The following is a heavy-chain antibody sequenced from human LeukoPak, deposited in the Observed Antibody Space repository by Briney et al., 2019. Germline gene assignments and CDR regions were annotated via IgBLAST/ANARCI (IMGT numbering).Heavy chain of an antibody. CDR1: GGSFSGYY. CDR2: INHSGST. D-gene: IGHD1-26*01. CDR3: ARGNNRVGLDY. V-gene: IGHV4-34*01. Sequence: SETLSLTCAVYGGSFSGYYWSWIRQPPGKGLEWIGEINHSGSTNYNPPLKSRVTISVDTSKNQFSLKLSSVTAADTAVYYCARGNNRVGLDYWGQGTLVTVSS. J-gene: IGHJ4*02.